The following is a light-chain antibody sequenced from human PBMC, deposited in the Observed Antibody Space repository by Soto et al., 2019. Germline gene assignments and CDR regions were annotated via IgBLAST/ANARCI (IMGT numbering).Light chain of an antibody. Sequence: EILLTQSPGTLSLSTGETATLSCRASQSVRNNYLAWYQQRPAQPPRLLIYDAATMATGIPNRFSGIVYGTDFTLTTRRLEPDVFAPYFCQRYETSTVTFGVETKVEI. CDR2: DAA. J-gene: IGKJ4*01. CDR1: QSVRNNY. CDR3: QRYETSTVT. V-gene: IGKV3-20*01.